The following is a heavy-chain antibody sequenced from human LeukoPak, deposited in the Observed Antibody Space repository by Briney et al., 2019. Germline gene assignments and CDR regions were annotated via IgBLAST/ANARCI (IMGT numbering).Heavy chain of an antibody. J-gene: IGHJ4*02. CDR1: GASISSYY. V-gene: IGHV4-4*07. CDR2: IYTSGST. D-gene: IGHD3-22*01. CDR3: ARKRHYDSSGYSRLDYFDY. Sequence: PSETLSLTCTVSGASISSYYWNWIRQPAGKGLEWIGHIYTSGSTDYNPSLKSRVTMSVDSSRNQFSLKLSSVTAADTAVYYCARKRHYDSSGYSRLDYFDYWGQGTLVTVSS.